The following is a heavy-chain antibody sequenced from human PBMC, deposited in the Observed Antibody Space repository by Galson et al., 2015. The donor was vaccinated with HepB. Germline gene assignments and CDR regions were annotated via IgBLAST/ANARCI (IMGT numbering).Heavy chain of an antibody. J-gene: IGHJ6*02. V-gene: IGHV3-30-3*01. Sequence: SLRLSCAASGFTFNIYAIHWVRQAPGKGLEWVAVISFDGSNNYYADSVKGRFTISRDNSKNTVHLQMDNLRAEDTAIYYCARDLGASGYCSSTRCYFEYGMDVWGQGTTVTVSS. D-gene: IGHD2-2*01. CDR1: GFTFNIYA. CDR2: ISFDGSNN. CDR3: ARDLGASGYCSSTRCYFEYGMDV.